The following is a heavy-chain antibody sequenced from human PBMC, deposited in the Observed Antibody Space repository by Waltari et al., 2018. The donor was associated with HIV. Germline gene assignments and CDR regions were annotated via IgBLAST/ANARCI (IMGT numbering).Heavy chain of an antibody. V-gene: IGHV3-7*01. J-gene: IGHJ4*02. CDR2: IKQDGNEK. CDR3: ARAYSGTYRIGDY. CDR1: GFTFSKYW. D-gene: IGHD1-26*01. Sequence: EVQLVETGGALLQPGGSLTGRGVASGFTFSKYWMTWVLRAPGKGLEWVANIKQDGNEKNYLDSVKGRFTISRDNAKNSLYLQMNNLRDEDSATYYCARAYSGTYRIGDYWGQGTLVTVSS.